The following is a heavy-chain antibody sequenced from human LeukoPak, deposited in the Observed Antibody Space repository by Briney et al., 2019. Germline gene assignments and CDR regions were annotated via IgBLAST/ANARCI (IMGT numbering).Heavy chain of an antibody. D-gene: IGHD6-13*01. CDR3: ARGFRRYSSNNFDY. CDR2: IYYSGST. J-gene: IGHJ4*02. Sequence: PSETLSLTCTVSGGSISSSSYYWGWIRQPPGKGLEWIGSIYYSGSTYYNPSLKSRVTISVDTSKNQFSLKLSSVTAADTAVYYCARGFRRYSSNNFDYWGQGTLVTVSS. V-gene: IGHV4-39*07. CDR1: GGSISSSSYY.